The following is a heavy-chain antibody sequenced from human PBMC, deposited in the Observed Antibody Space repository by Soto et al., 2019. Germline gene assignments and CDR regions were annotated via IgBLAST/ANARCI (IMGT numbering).Heavy chain of an antibody. D-gene: IGHD6-13*01. V-gene: IGHV4-4*07. CDR1: VDSITTDY. CDR3: ARYSNNWFQTEGMDV. J-gene: IGHJ6*02. CDR2: IDTSGNT. Sequence: SETLALTCTVSVDSITTDYWSWIRQPAGKGLEWIWRIDTSGNTNYNPSLKSRVTMSVDTSKKQFSLKVTSGTAADTAVYYCARYSNNWFQTEGMDVWGQGTTVTVSS.